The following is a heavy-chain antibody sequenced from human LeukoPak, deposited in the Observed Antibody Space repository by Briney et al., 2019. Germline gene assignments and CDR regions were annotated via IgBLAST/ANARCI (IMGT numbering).Heavy chain of an antibody. CDR3: ARARGYSYGFYPDY. Sequence: PSETLSLTCAVYGGSFSGYYWSWIRQPPGKGLEWIGEINHSGSTNYNPSLKSRVTISVDTSKNQFPLKLSSVTAADTAVYYCARARGYSYGFYPDYWGQGTLVTVSS. D-gene: IGHD5-18*01. CDR1: GGSFSGYY. CDR2: INHSGST. V-gene: IGHV4-34*01. J-gene: IGHJ4*02.